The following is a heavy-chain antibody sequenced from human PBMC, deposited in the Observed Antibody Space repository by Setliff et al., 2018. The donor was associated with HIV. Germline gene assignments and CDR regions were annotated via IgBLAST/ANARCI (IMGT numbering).Heavy chain of an antibody. J-gene: IGHJ1*01. Sequence: LSLTCTVSNVSIESYYWSWIRQPAGRALEWIGRIYSSGRTNYNPSLKSRIKMSIDTPKNQFSLKLSSVTAADTAVYFCARDPYCSGDGCFRYYQHWGRGTPVTVSS. CDR3: ARDPYCSGDGCFRYYQH. V-gene: IGHV4-4*07. CDR2: IYSSGRT. D-gene: IGHD2-15*01. CDR1: NVSIESYY.